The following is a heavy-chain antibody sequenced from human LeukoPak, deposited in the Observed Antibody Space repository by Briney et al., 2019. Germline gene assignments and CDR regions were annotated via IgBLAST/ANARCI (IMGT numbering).Heavy chain of an antibody. CDR1: GYTFTSYG. J-gene: IGHJ6*03. D-gene: IGHD3-3*01. CDR3: ARASILEWLLEGYYYYYYMDV. CDR2: IIPIFGTA. V-gene: IGHV1-69*06. Sequence: GASVKVSCKASGYTFTSYGISWVRQAPGQGLEWMGGIIPIFGTANYAQKFQGRVTITADKSTSTAYMELSSLRSEDTAVYYCARASILEWLLEGYYYYYYMDVWGKGTTVTVSS.